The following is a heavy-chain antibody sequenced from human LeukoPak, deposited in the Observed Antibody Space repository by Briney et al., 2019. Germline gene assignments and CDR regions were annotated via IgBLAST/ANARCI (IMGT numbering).Heavy chain of an antibody. CDR2: ITDSAST. CDR1: GGSLSSYY. J-gene: IGHJ4*02. V-gene: IGHV4-59*01. D-gene: IGHD6-13*01. CDR3: ARGRGSSWYYFDS. Sequence: SETLSLTCTVSGGSLSSYYWSWIRQPPGKGLEWIGYITDSASTNYNPSLKGRVIISVDTSRSRFSLKLMSVTAADTAVYYCARGRGSSWYYFDSWGQGTLVTVSS.